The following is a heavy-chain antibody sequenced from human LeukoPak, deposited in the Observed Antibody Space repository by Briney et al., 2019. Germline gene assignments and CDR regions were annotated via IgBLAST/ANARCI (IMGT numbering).Heavy chain of an antibody. Sequence: GGSLRLSCAVSGFTLRSYAMSWVRQAPGKGLEWVAVISYDASDKYYADSVRGRFTISRDNSKNTLYLQMNSLTTEDTSIYYCASVLDYWGQGTLVTVST. V-gene: IGHV3-30*04. D-gene: IGHD6-6*01. CDR1: GFTLRSYA. CDR2: ISYDASDK. CDR3: ASVLDY. J-gene: IGHJ4*02.